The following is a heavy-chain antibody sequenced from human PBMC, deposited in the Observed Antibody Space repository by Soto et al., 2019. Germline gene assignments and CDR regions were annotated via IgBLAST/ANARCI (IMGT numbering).Heavy chain of an antibody. CDR3: ARRERRGLTVIDY. J-gene: IGHJ4*02. CDR1: GGSISSSSYY. CDR2: IYYSGST. D-gene: IGHD1-20*01. Sequence: PSETLSLTCTVSGGSISSSSYYWGWIRQPPGKGLEWIGSIYYSGSTYYNPSLKSRVTISVDTSKNQFSLKLSSVTAADTAVYYCARRERRGLTVIDYWGQGTLVTVSS. V-gene: IGHV4-39*01.